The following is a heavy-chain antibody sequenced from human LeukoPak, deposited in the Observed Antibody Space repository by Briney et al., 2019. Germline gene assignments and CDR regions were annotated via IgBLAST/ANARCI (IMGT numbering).Heavy chain of an antibody. CDR1: GYTFTGYY. V-gene: IGHV7-4-1*02. J-gene: IGHJ4*02. Sequence: ASVKVSCKASGYTFTGYYMHWVRQAPGQGLEWMGWINTNTGNPTYAQGFTGRFVFSLDTSVSTAYLQISSLKAEDTAVYYCAGPRYGSGSYVFDYWGQGTLVTVSS. D-gene: IGHD3-10*01. CDR3: AGPRYGSGSYVFDY. CDR2: INTNTGNP.